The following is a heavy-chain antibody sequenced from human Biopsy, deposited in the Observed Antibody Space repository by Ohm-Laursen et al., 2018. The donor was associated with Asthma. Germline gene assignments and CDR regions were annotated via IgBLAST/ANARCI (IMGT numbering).Heavy chain of an antibody. CDR2: GGSYYDGGLK. Sequence: SLRLSCTASGFTFRSYAMHWVRQAPGKGLERVAVGGSYYDGGLKYYADSVNGRFTVSRDDSKNTLYLQMNSLRPDDTAVYYCARDVMEWYLPAFDLWGQGTLVTVSS. D-gene: IGHD3-3*01. J-gene: IGHJ4*02. CDR3: ARDVMEWYLPAFDL. CDR1: GFTFRSYA. V-gene: IGHV3-30-3*01.